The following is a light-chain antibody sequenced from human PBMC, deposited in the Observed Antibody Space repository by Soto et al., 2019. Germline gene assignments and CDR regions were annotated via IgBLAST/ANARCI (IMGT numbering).Light chain of an antibody. CDR2: AAS. J-gene: IGKJ5*01. CDR1: QSISSW. CDR3: QQHNIYPST. Sequence: IRVCRSRTPLPVPVQSRDSITCRAIQSISSWLAWYQQKPGKAPTLLIYAASSLESGVPSRFSGSGSGTEFTLTISSLQPDDFAAYYCQQHNIYPSTFGQGTQLEI. V-gene: IGKV1-5*01.